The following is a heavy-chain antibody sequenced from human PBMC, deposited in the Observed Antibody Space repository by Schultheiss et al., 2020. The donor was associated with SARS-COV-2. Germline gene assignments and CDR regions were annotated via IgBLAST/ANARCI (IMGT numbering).Heavy chain of an antibody. CDR3: ARSPSYSNCVFDY. J-gene: IGHJ4*02. V-gene: IGHV4-59*08. D-gene: IGHD4-11*01. CDR2: IYYSGST. CDR1: GGSISSYY. Sequence: SETLSLTCTVSGGSISSYYWSWIRQHPVKGLEWIGYIYYSGSTNYNPSLKSRVTISVDTSKNQFSLKLSSVTAADTAVYYCARSPSYSNCVFDYWGQGTLVTVSS.